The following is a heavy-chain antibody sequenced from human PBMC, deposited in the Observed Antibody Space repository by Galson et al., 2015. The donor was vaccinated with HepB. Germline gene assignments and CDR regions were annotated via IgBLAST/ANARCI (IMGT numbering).Heavy chain of an antibody. D-gene: IGHD6-19*01. CDR2: INHSGST. V-gene: IGHV4-34*01. Sequence: SETLSLTCAVYGGSFSGYYWSWIRQPPGKGLEWIGEINHSGSTNYNPSLKSRVTISVDASKNQFSLKLSSVTAADTAVYYCARAGWWLVAGDYWGQGTLVTVSS. CDR3: ARAGWWLVAGDY. J-gene: IGHJ4*02. CDR1: GGSFSGYY.